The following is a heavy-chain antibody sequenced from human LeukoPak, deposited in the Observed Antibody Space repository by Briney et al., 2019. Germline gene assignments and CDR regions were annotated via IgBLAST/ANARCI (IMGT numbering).Heavy chain of an antibody. CDR2: IYYSGST. Sequence: KPSETLSLACTVSGGSISSYYWSWIRQPPGKGLEWIGYIYYSGSTNYNPSLKSRVTISVDTSKNQFSLKLSSVTAADTAVYYCARRVSSWYGYYYYMDVWGKGTTVTISS. CDR1: GGSISSYY. D-gene: IGHD6-13*01. CDR3: ARRVSSWYGYYYYMDV. J-gene: IGHJ6*03. V-gene: IGHV4-59*01.